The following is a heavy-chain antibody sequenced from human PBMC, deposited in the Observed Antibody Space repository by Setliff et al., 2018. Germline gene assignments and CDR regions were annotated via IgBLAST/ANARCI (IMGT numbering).Heavy chain of an antibody. J-gene: IGHJ4*02. D-gene: IGHD1-26*01. Sequence: GGSLRLSCAASGFTLSAHYMDWVRQAPGKGLEWVGRIKNKANRDTTEYAATVKGRFTISRDDSKNSLYLQRNSLKTEDTAVYYCARWTSGSPDCWGQGTLVTVSS. CDR1: GFTLSAHY. CDR2: IKNKANRDTT. CDR3: ARWTSGSPDC. V-gene: IGHV3-72*01.